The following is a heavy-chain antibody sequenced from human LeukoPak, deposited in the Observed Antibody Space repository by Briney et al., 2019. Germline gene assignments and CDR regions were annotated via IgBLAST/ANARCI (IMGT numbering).Heavy chain of an antibody. D-gene: IGHD3-10*01. CDR1: GGTFSSYA. V-gene: IGHV1-69*04. Sequence: SVKVSCKASGGTFSSYAISWVRQAPGQGLEWMGRIIPILGIANYAQKFQGRVTITADKSTSTAYMELTSLRSEDTAVYYCARDQSVMVRGVIIYYFDYWGQGTLVTVSS. CDR3: ARDQSVMVRGVIIYYFDY. J-gene: IGHJ4*02. CDR2: IIPILGIA.